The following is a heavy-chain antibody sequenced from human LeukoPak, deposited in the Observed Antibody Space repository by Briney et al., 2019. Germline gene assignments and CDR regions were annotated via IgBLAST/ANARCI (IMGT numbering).Heavy chain of an antibody. CDR1: GFTFSGYG. Sequence: QPGKSLRLSCAASGFTFSGYGMHWVRQAPGKGLEWVTVIWSDGSNKYYADSVKGRFTISRDNSKNTLYLQMNSLRAEDTAVYYCAKGGSYSSGWFLGDYFDYWGQGTLVTVSS. D-gene: IGHD6-19*01. CDR3: AKGGSYSSGWFLGDYFDY. V-gene: IGHV3-33*06. J-gene: IGHJ4*02. CDR2: IWSDGSNK.